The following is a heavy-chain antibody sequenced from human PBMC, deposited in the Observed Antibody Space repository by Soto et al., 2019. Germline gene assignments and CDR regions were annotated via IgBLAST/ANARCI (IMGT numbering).Heavy chain of an antibody. CDR3: ARDPAYYYDSSG. CDR1: GGSFSGYY. V-gene: IGHV4-34*01. J-gene: IGHJ4*02. CDR2: INHSGST. D-gene: IGHD3-22*01. Sequence: SETLSLTCAVYGGSFSGYYWSWIRQPPGKGLEWIGEINHSGSTNYNPSLKSRVTISVDTSKNQFSLKLSSVTAADTAVYYCARDPAYYYDSSGWGQGTLVTVSS.